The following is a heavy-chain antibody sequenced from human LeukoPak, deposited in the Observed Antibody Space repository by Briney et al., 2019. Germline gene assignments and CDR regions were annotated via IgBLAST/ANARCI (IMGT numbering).Heavy chain of an antibody. D-gene: IGHD4-17*01. J-gene: IGHJ4*02. V-gene: IGHV3-48*03. Sequence: PGGSLRLSCAASGFTFSSYEMNWVRQAPGKGLEWVSYISSSGSTIYYADSVKGRFTIPRDNAKNSLYLQMNSLRAEDTAVYYCARGGGNYGDYSTSVDYWGQGTLVTVSS. CDR1: GFTFSSYE. CDR2: ISSSGSTI. CDR3: ARGGGNYGDYSTSVDY.